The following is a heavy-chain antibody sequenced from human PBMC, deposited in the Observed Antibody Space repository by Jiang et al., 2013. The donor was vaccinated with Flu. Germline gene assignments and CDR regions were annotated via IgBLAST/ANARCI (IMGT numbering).Heavy chain of an antibody. D-gene: IGHD2-15*01. J-gene: IGHJ6*02. CDR2: IYPGDSDT. Sequence: VQLVESGAEVKKPGESLKISCKGSGYSFTSYWIGWVRQMPGKGLEWMGIIYPGDSDTRYSPSFQGQVTISADKSISTAYLQWSSLKASDTAMYYCARGYCSGGSCYPKYYYYYGMDVWGQGTTVTVSS. CDR3: ARGYCSGGSCYPKYYYYYGMDV. V-gene: IGHV5-51*01. CDR1: GYSFTSYW.